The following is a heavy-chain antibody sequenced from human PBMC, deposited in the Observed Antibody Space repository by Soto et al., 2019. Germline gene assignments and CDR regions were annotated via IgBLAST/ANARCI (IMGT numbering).Heavy chain of an antibody. CDR2: TRNKADSYTT. Sequence: EVQLVESGGGLVQPGGSLRLSCAASGFTFSDHYMDWVRQAPGKGLEWVGRTRNKADSYTTEYAASVKGRFTISRDDSKNSLYLQMNNLQTEDTAVYYCTRLWGYTSRQPVPFDYWGQGTLVTVSS. CDR1: GFTFSDHY. V-gene: IGHV3-72*01. D-gene: IGHD6-13*01. J-gene: IGHJ4*02. CDR3: TRLWGYTSRQPVPFDY.